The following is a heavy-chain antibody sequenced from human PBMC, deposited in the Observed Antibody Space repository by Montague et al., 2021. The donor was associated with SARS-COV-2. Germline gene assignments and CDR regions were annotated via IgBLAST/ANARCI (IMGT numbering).Heavy chain of an antibody. CDR2: FYYAGGT. Sequence: SETLSLTCTVPGDSINSGDYYWGWIRQAPGKGLEYIGSFYYAGGTQYNPSLKSRVTISVDTSNDQFSLKMNSVTAADTAVYFCARLYGSSFDYWGQGTLVTVSS. CDR3: ARLYGSSFDY. J-gene: IGHJ4*02. V-gene: IGHV4-39*01. CDR1: GDSINSGDYY. D-gene: IGHD4-17*01.